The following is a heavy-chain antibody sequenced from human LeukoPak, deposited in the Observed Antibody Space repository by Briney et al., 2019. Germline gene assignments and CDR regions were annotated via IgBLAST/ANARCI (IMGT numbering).Heavy chain of an antibody. Sequence: SETLSLTCTVSGGSISSSGYYWGWIRQPPGKGLEWITSIYYSGSTYYNPSLKSRVTISVDTSKNQLSLKLSSLTAADTAVYYRARHEYSGSYYGLSWFDPWGQGTLVTVSS. CDR2: IYYSGST. CDR3: ARHEYSGSYYGLSWFDP. CDR1: GGSISSSGYY. D-gene: IGHD1-26*01. J-gene: IGHJ5*02. V-gene: IGHV4-39*01.